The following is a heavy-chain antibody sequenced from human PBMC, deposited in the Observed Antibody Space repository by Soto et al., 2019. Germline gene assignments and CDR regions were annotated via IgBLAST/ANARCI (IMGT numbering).Heavy chain of an antibody. CDR1: GFTFSSYA. J-gene: IGHJ3*02. D-gene: IGHD7-27*01. Sequence: GGSLRLSCSASGFTFSSYAMHWVRQAPGKGLEYVSAISSNGGSTYYADSVKGRFTISRDNSKNTLYLQMSSLRAEDTAVYYCVKAVWGDTNWGAFDIWGQGTMVTVSS. V-gene: IGHV3-64D*06. CDR3: VKAVWGDTNWGAFDI. CDR2: ISSNGGST.